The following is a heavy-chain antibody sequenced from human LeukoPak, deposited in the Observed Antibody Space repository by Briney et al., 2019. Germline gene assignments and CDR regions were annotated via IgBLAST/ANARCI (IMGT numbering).Heavy chain of an antibody. D-gene: IGHD2-15*01. J-gene: IGHJ4*02. CDR2: ISGGGSTA. V-gene: IGHV3-23*01. CDR1: ASTFSSYA. CDR3: AKGGYCSGDSCYPNDY. Sequence: GSLRLSCAASASTFSSYAMSWVRQAPGKGLEWVSAISGGGSTAYYADSVKGRFTISRDNSKNTLYLRMNSLRAEDTAIYYCAKGGYCSGDSCYPNDYWGQGTLVTVSS.